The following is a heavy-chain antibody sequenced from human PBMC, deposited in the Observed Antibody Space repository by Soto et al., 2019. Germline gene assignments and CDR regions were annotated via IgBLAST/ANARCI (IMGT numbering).Heavy chain of an antibody. CDR1: GFTFSSYS. V-gene: IGHV3-21*01. D-gene: IGHD3-10*01. CDR3: ARDRITMVRGVVPEHPQNYYYYGMDV. Sequence: PGGSLRLSCAASGFTFSSYSMNWVRQAPGKGLEWVSSISSSSSYIYYADSVKGRFTISRDNSKNTLYLQMNSLRAEDTAVYYCARDRITMVRGVVPEHPQNYYYYGMDVWGQGTTVTVSS. CDR2: ISSSSSYI. J-gene: IGHJ6*02.